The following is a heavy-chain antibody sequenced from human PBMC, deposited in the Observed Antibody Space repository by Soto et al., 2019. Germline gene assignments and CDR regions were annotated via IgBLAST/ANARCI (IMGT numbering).Heavy chain of an antibody. V-gene: IGHV3-33*01. J-gene: IGHJ4*02. Sequence: QVQLVESGGGVVQPGRSLRLSCAASGFTFSSYGMHWVRQAPGKGLEWVTVIWYDGSNKHYADSVKGRFTISRDNSKNTLYLQMNSPKTEDTAVYYCARGSPPDYWGQGTLVTVSS. CDR2: IWYDGSNK. CDR3: ARGSPPDY. CDR1: GFTFSSYG.